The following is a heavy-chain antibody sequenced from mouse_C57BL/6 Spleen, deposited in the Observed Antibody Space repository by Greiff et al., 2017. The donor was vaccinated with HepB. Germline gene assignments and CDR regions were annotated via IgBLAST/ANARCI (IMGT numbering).Heavy chain of an antibody. J-gene: IGHJ4*01. CDR1: GYSFTGYY. CDR3: ARDDYGSSHYAMDY. CDR2: INPSTGGT. D-gene: IGHD1-1*01. Sequence: VQLQQSGPELVKPGASVKISCKASGYSFTGYYMNWVKQSPEKSLEWIGEINPSTGGTTYNQKFKAKATLTVDKSSSTAYMQLKSLTSEDSAVYYCARDDYGSSHYAMDYWGQGTSVTVSS. V-gene: IGHV1-42*01.